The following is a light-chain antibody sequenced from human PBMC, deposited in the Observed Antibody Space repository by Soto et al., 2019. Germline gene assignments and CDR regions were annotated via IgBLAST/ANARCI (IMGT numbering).Light chain of an antibody. CDR2: AAS. Sequence: DIQMTQSPSSLSASVGDRVSITCRASQGITRDLAWYQQKPGKAPKRLIYAASSLQSGVPSRFSGSGSGTEFTLTISSLQPEDFATYYCLQHNSYQYTFGQGTRLEIK. V-gene: IGKV1-17*01. J-gene: IGKJ2*01. CDR3: LQHNSYQYT. CDR1: QGITRD.